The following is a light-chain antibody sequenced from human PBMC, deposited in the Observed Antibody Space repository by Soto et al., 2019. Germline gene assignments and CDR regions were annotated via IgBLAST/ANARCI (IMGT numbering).Light chain of an antibody. J-gene: IGLJ2*01. Sequence: QAVVTQPPSASGTPGQRVTISCSGSSSNIASNTVNWYQQLLGTAPKLLIYNNNHRPSGVLDRFSGSKSGTSASLAISGLQSEDEADYYCAAWDDSLNGPLFGGGTKLTVL. V-gene: IGLV1-44*01. CDR1: SSNIASNT. CDR2: NNN. CDR3: AAWDDSLNGPL.